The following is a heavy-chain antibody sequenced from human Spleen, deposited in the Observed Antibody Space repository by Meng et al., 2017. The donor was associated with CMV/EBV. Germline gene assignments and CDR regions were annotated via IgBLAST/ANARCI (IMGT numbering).Heavy chain of an antibody. Sequence: ASGFTFSSYSMSWVRQAPGKGLEWVSSISSSSSYIYYADSVKGRFTISRDNAKNSLYLQMNSLRAEDTAVYYCARVVVVAATGDTDYWGQGTLVTVS. D-gene: IGHD2-15*01. V-gene: IGHV3-21*01. CDR2: ISSSSSYI. CDR1: GFTFSSYS. CDR3: ARVVVVAATGDTDY. J-gene: IGHJ4*02.